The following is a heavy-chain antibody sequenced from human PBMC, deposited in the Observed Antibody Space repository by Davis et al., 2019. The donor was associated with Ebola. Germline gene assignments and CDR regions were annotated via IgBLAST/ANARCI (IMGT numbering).Heavy chain of an antibody. D-gene: IGHD2-2*01. CDR2: ISAYFGST. CDR3: ASGGYCISTSCPLDY. J-gene: IGHJ4*02. V-gene: IGHV1-18*01. Sequence: ASVKVSCKTSGYTFTNFGLSWLRQAPGQGLEWMGWISAYFGSTEYAQKFQDRVTMTTDTSTSTAYMELRSLRSDDTAVYYCASGGYCISTSCPLDYWGQGTLVTVSS. CDR1: GYTFTNFG.